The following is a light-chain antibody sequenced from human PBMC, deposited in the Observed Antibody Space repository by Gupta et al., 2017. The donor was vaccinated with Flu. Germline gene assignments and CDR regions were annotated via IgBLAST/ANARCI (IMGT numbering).Light chain of an antibody. V-gene: IGLV2-14*01. CDR2: EVS. CDR3: SSYTVSSTRV. Sequence: TSSDVGGYKYVSWYQQHPGKAPKLLIYEVSNRPSGVSNRFSGSKSDNTASLTISGLQTEDEADYYCSSYTVSSTRVFGGGTKVTVL. CDR1: SSDVGGYKY. J-gene: IGLJ3*02.